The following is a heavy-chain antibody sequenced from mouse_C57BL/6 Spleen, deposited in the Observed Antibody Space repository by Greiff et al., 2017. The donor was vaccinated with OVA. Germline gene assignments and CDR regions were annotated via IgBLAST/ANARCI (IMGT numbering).Heavy chain of an antibody. D-gene: IGHD2-4*01. V-gene: IGHV1-52*01. CDR1: GYTFTSYW. Sequence: VQLQESGAELVRPGSSVKLSCKASGYTFTSYWMHWVKQRPIQGLEWIGNIDPSDSETHYNQKFKDKATLTVDKSSSTAYMQLSSLTSEDSAVYYCARYDYDVGVAMDYWGQGTSVTVSS. J-gene: IGHJ4*01. CDR2: IDPSDSET. CDR3: ARYDYDVGVAMDY.